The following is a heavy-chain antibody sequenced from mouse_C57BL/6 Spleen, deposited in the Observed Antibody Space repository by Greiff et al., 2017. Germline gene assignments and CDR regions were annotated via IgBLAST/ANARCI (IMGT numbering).Heavy chain of an antibody. CDR1: GYAFTNYL. V-gene: IGHV1-54*01. Sequence: QVQLQQSGAELVRPGTSVKVSCKASGYAFTNYLIEWVKQRPGQGLEWIGVINPGSGGTNYNEKFKGKATLTADKSSSTAYMQLSSLTSEDSAVYFCARASGPYFDYWGQGTTRSVSS. D-gene: IGHD3-1*01. CDR3: ARASGPYFDY. CDR2: INPGSGGT. J-gene: IGHJ2*01.